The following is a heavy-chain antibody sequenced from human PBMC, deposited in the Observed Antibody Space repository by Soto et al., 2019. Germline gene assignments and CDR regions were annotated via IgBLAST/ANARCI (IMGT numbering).Heavy chain of an antibody. V-gene: IGHV1-69*13. CDR3: ARAPVITMVRGPDAFDI. Sequence: SVKVSCKASGGTFSSYAISWVRQAPGQGLEWMGGIIPIFGTANYAQKFQGRVTITADESTSTAYMELSSLRSEDTAVYYCARAPVITMVRGPDAFDIWGQGTMVTVSS. D-gene: IGHD3-10*01. CDR2: IIPIFGTA. J-gene: IGHJ3*02. CDR1: GGTFSSYA.